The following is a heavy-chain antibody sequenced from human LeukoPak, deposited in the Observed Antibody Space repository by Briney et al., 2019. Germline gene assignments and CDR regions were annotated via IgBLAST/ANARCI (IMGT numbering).Heavy chain of an antibody. Sequence: GGSLRLFCAASGFTFSSYTFHWVRQAPGKGLEWVAVQDGNNKYYTDSVKGRFTISRDNSKNTLYLQMNSLRAEDTAVYYCARDDRGYSGYHFDHWGPGTLVTVSS. CDR3: ARDDRGYSGYHFDH. CDR2: QDGNNK. CDR1: GFTFSSYT. J-gene: IGHJ4*02. V-gene: IGHV3-30-3*01. D-gene: IGHD5-12*01.